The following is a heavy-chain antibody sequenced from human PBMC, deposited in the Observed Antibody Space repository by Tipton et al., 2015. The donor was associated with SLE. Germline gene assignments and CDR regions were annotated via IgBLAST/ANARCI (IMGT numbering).Heavy chain of an antibody. CDR2: IYYSGST. D-gene: IGHD6-13*01. J-gene: IGHJ2*01. CDR1: GGSISSHY. Sequence: TLSLTCSVSGGSISSHYWSWIRQPPGKGLEWIGYIYYSGSTNYNPSLKSRVTISVDTSKNQFSLKLSSVSAADTAVYYCARERVEAAGRRWYFDLWGRGTRVTVSS. CDR3: ARERVEAAGRRWYFDL. V-gene: IGHV4-59*11.